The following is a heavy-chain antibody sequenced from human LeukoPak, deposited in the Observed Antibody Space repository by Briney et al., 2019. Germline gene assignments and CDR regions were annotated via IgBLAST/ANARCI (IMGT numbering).Heavy chain of an antibody. D-gene: IGHD2-2*01. CDR1: GFTLSNYW. Sequence: GGSLRLSCAASGFTLSNYWMGWVRQAPGIGLEWMANINRAGSEKYYVDSVEGRFTISRDNAKNSLYLQMNSLRAEDTALYYCARVPYCSSTSCYAIFDYWGQGTLVTVSS. J-gene: IGHJ4*02. V-gene: IGHV3-7*05. CDR2: INRAGSEK. CDR3: ARVPYCSSTSCYAIFDY.